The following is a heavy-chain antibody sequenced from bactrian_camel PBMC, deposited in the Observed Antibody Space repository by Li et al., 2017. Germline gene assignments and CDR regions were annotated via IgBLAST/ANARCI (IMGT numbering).Heavy chain of an antibody. D-gene: IGHD3*01. Sequence: VQLVESGGGSVQAGGSLRLSCAASGYTYSGYCLGWFRLEPGKEREGVATISISGSTSYLDSVKGRFTISRDNAKNTVYLQMNSLKPEDTGMYYCAADFHCVSAIQGLRLMSHLPHLGQGTQVTVS. CDR2: ISISGST. V-gene: IGHV3S53*01. CDR3: AADFHCVSAIQGLRLMSHLPH. CDR1: GYTYSGYC. J-gene: IGHJ4*01.